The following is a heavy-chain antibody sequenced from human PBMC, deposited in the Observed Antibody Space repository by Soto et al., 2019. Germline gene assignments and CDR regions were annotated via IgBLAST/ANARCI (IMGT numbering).Heavy chain of an antibody. CDR1: GYTFTSYA. D-gene: IGHD7-27*01. J-gene: IGHJ5*02. CDR3: AAWGRPGALRYNWFEH. V-gene: IGHV1-18*01. CDR2: ISAYNGNT. Sequence: ASVKVSCKASGYTFTSYAMHWVRQAAGQGLEWMGWISAYNGNTNYAQKLQGRVTMTTDTSTSTAYMELRSLRSDDTAVYYCAAWGRPGALRYNWFEHWGHRQLVSVS.